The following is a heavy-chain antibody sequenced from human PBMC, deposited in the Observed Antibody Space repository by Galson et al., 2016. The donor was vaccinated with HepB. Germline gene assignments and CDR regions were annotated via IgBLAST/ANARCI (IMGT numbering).Heavy chain of an antibody. CDR1: GDSISSSHW. CDR3: TRVLADGYGLDV. V-gene: IGHV4-4*02. Sequence: ETLSLTCDVSGDSISSSHWWGWVRQPPGKGLEWIGEIYHIGSTNYNPSLKSRLTLSVDKSKNHFSLNLSSVTAADTAVYYCTRVLADGYGLDVWGQGATVIVSS. J-gene: IGHJ6*02. CDR2: IYHIGST. D-gene: IGHD5-24*01.